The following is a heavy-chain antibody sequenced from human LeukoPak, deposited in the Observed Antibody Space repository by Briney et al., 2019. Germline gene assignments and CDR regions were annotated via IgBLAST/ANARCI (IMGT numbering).Heavy chain of an antibody. CDR2: ISHDGFI. CDR3: ARDADYYDSSGYYVNAFDI. Sequence: GGSLRLSCETAGFTFSSYVMHWVRRTPGKGLVWVSRISHDGFISYADSVKGRFTISRDNAKNTLILQMNSLRAEDTAVYYCARDADYYDSSGYYVNAFDIWGQGTMVTVSS. J-gene: IGHJ3*02. D-gene: IGHD3-22*01. V-gene: IGHV3-74*01. CDR1: GFTFSSYV.